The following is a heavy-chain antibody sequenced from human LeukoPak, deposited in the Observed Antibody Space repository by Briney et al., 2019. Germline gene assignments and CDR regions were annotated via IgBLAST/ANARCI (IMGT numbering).Heavy chain of an antibody. CDR2: IIPILGIA. CDR3: ARARGSTAMVRWRHSYYGMDV. J-gene: IGHJ6*02. D-gene: IGHD5-18*01. CDR1: GGTFSSYA. V-gene: IGHV1-69*04. Sequence: ASVKVSCKASGGTFSSYAISWVRQAPGQGLEWMGRIIPILGIANYAQKFQGRVTITADKSTSTAYMELSSLRSEDTAVYYCARARGSTAMVRWRHSYYGMDVWGQGTTVTVSS.